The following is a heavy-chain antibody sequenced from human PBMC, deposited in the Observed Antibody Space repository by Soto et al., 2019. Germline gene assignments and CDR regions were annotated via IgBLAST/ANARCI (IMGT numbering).Heavy chain of an antibody. CDR3: ARGFLGALGYFSFGSCYPSFYYY. Sequence: TSVKVSCKASGGTFSSSAISWVRQAPGQVLEWMGGIIPIFGTANYAQKFQGRVTITADKSTSTAYMELSSLRSEDTAAYYCARGFLGALGYFSFGSCYPSFYYYCGQGDMVAVS. D-gene: IGHD2-15*01. J-gene: IGHJ4*02. V-gene: IGHV1-69*06. CDR1: GGTFSSSA. CDR2: IIPIFGTA.